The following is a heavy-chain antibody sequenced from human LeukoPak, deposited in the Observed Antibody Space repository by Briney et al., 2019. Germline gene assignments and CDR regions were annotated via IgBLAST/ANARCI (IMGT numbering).Heavy chain of an antibody. J-gene: IGHJ1*01. D-gene: IGHD3-3*01. CDR1: GGSISSGSYY. CDR2: IYTSGRT. CDR3: ARGLGVTIFGVVIGNFQH. Sequence: SQTLSLTCTVSGGSISSGSYYWSWIRQPAGKGLEWIGRIYTSGRTNYNPSLKSRVTISVDTSKNQFSLKLSSVTAADTAVYYCARGLGVTIFGVVIGNFQHWGQGTLVTVSS. V-gene: IGHV4-61*02.